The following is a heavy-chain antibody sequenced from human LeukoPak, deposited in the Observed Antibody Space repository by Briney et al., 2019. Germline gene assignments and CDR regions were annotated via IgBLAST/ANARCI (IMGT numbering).Heavy chain of an antibody. CDR2: IRQDGNEK. J-gene: IGHJ4*01. Sequence: GGSLRLSCAAPGFAFSNHWMSWVRQAPGKGLEWVANIRQDGNEKYYVGSVKGRLTISRDNAKNSLFLLMDSLRAEDTAVYYCASYSLYGDYHYFDQWGQGTLVIVSS. CDR1: GFAFSNHW. V-gene: IGHV3-7*03. CDR3: ASYSLYGDYHYFDQ. D-gene: IGHD4-11*01.